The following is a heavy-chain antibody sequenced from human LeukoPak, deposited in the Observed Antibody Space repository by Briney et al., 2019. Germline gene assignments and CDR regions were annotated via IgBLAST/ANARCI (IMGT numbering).Heavy chain of an antibody. CDR3: ARKLGKQ. D-gene: IGHD7-27*01. CDR1: GGSIGSSGYY. V-gene: IGHV4-39*01. J-gene: IGHJ4*02. CDR2: IYKSGSP. Sequence: SETLSLTCTVSGGSIGSSGYYWGRLRQPPGRGGEGVGIIYKSGSPYYIPSLTSRATISVDTSKNQFSLRLSSLTAADTAVYYCARKLGKQWGQGTLVTVSS.